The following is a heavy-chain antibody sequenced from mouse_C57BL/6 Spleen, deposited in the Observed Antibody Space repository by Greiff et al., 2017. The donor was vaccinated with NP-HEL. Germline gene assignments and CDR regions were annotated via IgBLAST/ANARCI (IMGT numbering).Heavy chain of an antibody. CDR1: GYTFTDYH. V-gene: IGHV1-22*01. CDR3: ARSSDYYGSSYGYFDV. D-gene: IGHD1-1*01. Sequence: EVQLQQSGPELVKPGASVKMSCKASGYTFTDYHMHWVKQSHGKSLEWIGYINPNNGGTSYNQKFKGKATLTVNKSSSTAYMELRSLTSEDSAVYYCARSSDYYGSSYGYFDVWGTGTTVTVSS. J-gene: IGHJ1*03. CDR2: INPNNGGT.